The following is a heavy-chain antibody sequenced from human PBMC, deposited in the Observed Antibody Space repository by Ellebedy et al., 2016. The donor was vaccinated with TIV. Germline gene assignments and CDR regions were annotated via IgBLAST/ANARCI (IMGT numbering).Heavy chain of an antibody. D-gene: IGHD6-13*01. V-gene: IGHV5-51*01. J-gene: IGHJ3*02. CDR2: IYPGDSDT. CDR3: ALQGADTGYSSSWYGNDAFDI. Sequence: GESLKISXQGSGYSFTNYWIAWVRQMPGKGLEWMGIIYPGDSDTRYSPSFQGQVTISADKSISTAYLQWSSLKASDTAMYYCALQGADTGYSSSWYGNDAFDIWGQGTMVTVSS. CDR1: GYSFTNYW.